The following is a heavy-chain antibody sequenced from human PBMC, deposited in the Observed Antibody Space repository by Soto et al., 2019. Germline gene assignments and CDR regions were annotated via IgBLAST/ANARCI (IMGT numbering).Heavy chain of an antibody. D-gene: IGHD6-13*01. CDR3: ARPYSSSWTNYYYYGMDV. CDR2: IIPIFGTA. CDR1: GGTFSSYA. J-gene: IGHJ6*02. V-gene: IGHV1-69*01. Sequence: QVQLVQSGAEVKKPGSSVKVSCKASGGTFSSYAISWVRQAPGQELEWMGGIIPIFGTANYAQKFQGRVTITADESTSTAYMELSSLRSEDTAVYYCARPYSSSWTNYYYYGMDVWGQGTTVTVSS.